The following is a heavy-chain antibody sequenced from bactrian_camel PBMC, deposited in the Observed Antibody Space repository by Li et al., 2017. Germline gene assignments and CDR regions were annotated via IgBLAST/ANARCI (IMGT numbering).Heavy chain of an antibody. V-gene: IGHV3S54*01. J-gene: IGHJ6*01. CDR1: RNILGTCN. D-gene: IGHD5*01. CDR3: AADLKPCSPLVTDTGGEDFVY. Sequence: HVQLVESGGGSVQAGGSLKLSCVASRNILGTCNMGWYRQAPGKEREVVARISTGSGSTRYDDSVKGRFTVSKDNAKSTLYLEMNNLQALDTAMYYCAADLKPCSPLVTDTGGEDFVYWGQGTQVTVS. CDR2: ISTGSGST.